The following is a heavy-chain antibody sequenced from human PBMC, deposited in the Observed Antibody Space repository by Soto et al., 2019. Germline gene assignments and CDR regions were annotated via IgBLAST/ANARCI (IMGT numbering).Heavy chain of an antibody. CDR3: ARSFGWYAIDY. CDR1: GDSISTNYF. Sequence: QVLLQESGPGLVQPSGTLSLSCAVSGDSISTNYFWGWVREPPGKGMEWVGDISNSGSVKYNPSLKSRVTISREKSKNQFSLKLNSVTAADTAVYYCARSFGWYAIDYWGQGTLVIVSS. J-gene: IGHJ4*02. V-gene: IGHV4-4*02. CDR2: ISNSGSV. D-gene: IGHD6-19*01.